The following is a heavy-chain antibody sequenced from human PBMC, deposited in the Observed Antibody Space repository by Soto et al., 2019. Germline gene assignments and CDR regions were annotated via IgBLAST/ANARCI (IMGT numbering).Heavy chain of an antibody. CDR3: ARELLGYCSSTSCQGYYYYYGMDV. D-gene: IGHD2-2*01. Sequence: GGSLRLSCAASGFTFSSYWMSWVRQAPGKGLEWVANIKQDGSEKYYVDSVKGRFTISRDNAKNSLYLQMNSLRAEDTAVYYCARELLGYCSSTSCQGYYYYYGMDVWGQGTTVTVSS. CDR1: GFTFSSYW. CDR2: IKQDGSEK. J-gene: IGHJ6*02. V-gene: IGHV3-7*05.